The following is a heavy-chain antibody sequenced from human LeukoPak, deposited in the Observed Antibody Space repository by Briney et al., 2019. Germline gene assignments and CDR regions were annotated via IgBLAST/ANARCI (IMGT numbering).Heavy chain of an antibody. V-gene: IGHV3-7*05. CDR1: GFTFSNTY. D-gene: IGHD6-19*01. CDR2: IKQDGSEK. Sequence: GGSLRLSCAASGFTFSNTYMTWVRQAPGKGLEWVANIKQDGSEKYYVDSVKGRFTISRDNAKNALHLQMNSLRDEDTAVYYCARGQGWLVDYWGQGTLVTVSS. CDR3: ARGQGWLVDY. J-gene: IGHJ4*02.